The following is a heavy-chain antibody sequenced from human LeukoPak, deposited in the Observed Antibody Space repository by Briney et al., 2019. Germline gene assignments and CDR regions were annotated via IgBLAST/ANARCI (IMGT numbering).Heavy chain of an antibody. CDR3: ARGRDGYNYVFDC. CDR1: GGSISGYY. CDR2: FYYSGST. J-gene: IGHJ4*02. V-gene: IGHV4-59*01. Sequence: SETLSLTCTVSGGSISGYYWSWIRQPPGKGLEWIGYFYYSGSTNYNPSLKSRVTISVDTSKNQFYLKLSSVTAADTAVYYCARGRDGYNYVFDCWGQGTLVTVSS. D-gene: IGHD5-24*01.